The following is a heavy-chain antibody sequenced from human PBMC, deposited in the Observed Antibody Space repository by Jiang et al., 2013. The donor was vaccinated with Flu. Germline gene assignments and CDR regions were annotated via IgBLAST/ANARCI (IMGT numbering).Heavy chain of an antibody. CDR2: INHSGST. D-gene: IGHD3-22*01. CDR1: GGSFSGYY. V-gene: IGHV4-34*01. Sequence: LLKPSETLSLTCAVYGGSFSGYYWSWIRQPPGKGLEWIGEINHSGSTNYNPSLKSRVTISVDTSKNQFSLKLSSVTAADTAVYYCARSITMIVVVNRLMYYFDYWGQGTLVTVSS. CDR3: ARSITMIVVVNRLMYYFDY. J-gene: IGHJ4*02.